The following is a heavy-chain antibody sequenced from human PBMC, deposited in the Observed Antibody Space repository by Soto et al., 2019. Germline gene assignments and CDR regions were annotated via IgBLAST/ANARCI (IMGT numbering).Heavy chain of an antibody. V-gene: IGHV3-64D*06. CDR2: ISSNGGST. Sequence: GGSLRLSCSASGFTFSSYAMHWVRQAPGKGLEYVSAISSNGGSTYYADSVKGRFTISRDNSMNTLYLQMSSLRAEDTAVYYCVKDWARYYYDTYYFDYWGQGTLVTVSS. D-gene: IGHD3-22*01. CDR3: VKDWARYYYDTYYFDY. CDR1: GFTFSSYA. J-gene: IGHJ4*02.